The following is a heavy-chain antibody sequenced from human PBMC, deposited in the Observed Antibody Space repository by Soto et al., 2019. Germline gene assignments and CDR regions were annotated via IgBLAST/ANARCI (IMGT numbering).Heavy chain of an antibody. CDR2: IYPGDSDT. J-gene: IGHJ3*02. Sequence: PVEFLRICCKVAGYSCVTYWSGWVRQMPGKGLEWMGIIYPGDSDTRYSPSFQGQVTISADKSISTAYLQWSSLKASDTAMYYCAKRSGYYAFDICGQGTMVTVPS. CDR3: AKRSGYYAFDI. D-gene: IGHD3-22*01. V-gene: IGHV5-51*01. CDR1: GYSCVTYW.